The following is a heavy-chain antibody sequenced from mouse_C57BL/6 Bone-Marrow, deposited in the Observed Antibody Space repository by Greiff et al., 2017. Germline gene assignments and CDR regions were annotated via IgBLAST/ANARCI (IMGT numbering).Heavy chain of an antibody. Sequence: QVQLQQPGAELVMPGASAKLSCKASGYTFTSYWMHWVKQRPGQGLEWIGEIDPSDSYTNYNQKFKGKSTLTVDKSSSTAYMQLSSLTSEDSAVYYCARTFITTVVAGGYYAMDYWGQGTSVTVSS. D-gene: IGHD1-1*01. CDR2: IDPSDSYT. J-gene: IGHJ4*01. CDR1: GYTFTSYW. V-gene: IGHV1-69*01. CDR3: ARTFITTVVAGGYYAMDY.